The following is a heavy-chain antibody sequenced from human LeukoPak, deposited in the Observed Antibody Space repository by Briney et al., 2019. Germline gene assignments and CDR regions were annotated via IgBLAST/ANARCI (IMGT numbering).Heavy chain of an antibody. J-gene: IGHJ4*02. D-gene: IGHD3-22*01. Sequence: ASVKVSCKASGYTFTSYGISWVRQAPGQGLEWMGWISAYNGNTNYAQKLQGRVTMTTDTSTSTAYMELRSLRSDDTAVYYCARTYYYDSSGYYYGGKPNLDYWGQGTLVTVSS. CDR2: ISAYNGNT. V-gene: IGHV1-18*01. CDR1: GYTFTSYG. CDR3: ARTYYYDSSGYYYGGKPNLDY.